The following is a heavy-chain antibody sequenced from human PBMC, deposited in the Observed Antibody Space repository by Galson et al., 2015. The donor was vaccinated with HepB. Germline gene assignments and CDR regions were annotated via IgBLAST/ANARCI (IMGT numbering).Heavy chain of an antibody. Sequence: QSGAEVKKPGESLRISCKGSGYSFTSYWISWVRQMPGKGLEWMGRIDPSDSYTNYSPSFQGHVTISADKSISTAYLQWSSLKASDTAMYYCAVGNYYGSGSYYNSFESPYGMDVWGQGTTVTVSS. CDR2: IDPSDSYT. CDR3: AVGNYYGSGSYYNSFESPYGMDV. D-gene: IGHD3-10*01. CDR1: GYSFTSYW. J-gene: IGHJ6*02. V-gene: IGHV5-10-1*01.